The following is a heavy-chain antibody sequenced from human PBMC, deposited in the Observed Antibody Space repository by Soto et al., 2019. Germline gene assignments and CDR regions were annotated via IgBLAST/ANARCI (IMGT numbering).Heavy chain of an antibody. CDR1: GFTFTTYW. CDR3: VCGGNFFVY. CDR2: MDQDGSER. D-gene: IGHD3-16*01. Sequence: EVQLVESGGGLVQPGGSLRLSCAASGFTFTTYWMTWVRQPPGKGLEWVANMDQDGSERYYVDSVRGPFTISRDNAKNSLYLQMNSLRAEDTAVYYCVCGGNFFVYWGQGTLVTVSP. V-gene: IGHV3-7*01. J-gene: IGHJ4*02.